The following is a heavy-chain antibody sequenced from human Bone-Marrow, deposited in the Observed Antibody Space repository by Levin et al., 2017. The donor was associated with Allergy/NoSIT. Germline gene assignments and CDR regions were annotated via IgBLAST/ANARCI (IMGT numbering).Heavy chain of an antibody. J-gene: IGHJ6*03. Sequence: GESLKISCAASGFTLSNYGMHWVRQAPGKGLEWVAVISYNGDNKYYADSVKGRFTLSRDNSRNTLWLQMSSLRREDTAVYYCAKGGWERDYFYHHMDVWGKGTTVTVSS. CDR1: GFTLSNYG. CDR2: ISYNGDNK. CDR3: AKGGWERDYFYHHMDV. V-gene: IGHV3-30*18. D-gene: IGHD1-26*01.